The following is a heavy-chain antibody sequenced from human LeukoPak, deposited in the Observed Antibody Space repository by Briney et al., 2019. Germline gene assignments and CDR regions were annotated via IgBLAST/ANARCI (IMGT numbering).Heavy chain of an antibody. V-gene: IGHV3-21*01. CDR1: GFTFSSYS. J-gene: IGHJ3*02. CDR3: ARVDSSGYYLVGAFDI. Sequence: GGSLRLSCAASGFTFSSYSMSWVRQAPGKGLEWVSSISRSSSYIYYADPVEGRFTISRDNAKNSLFLHINSLRAEDTAVYYCARVDSSGYYLVGAFDIWGQGTMVTVSS. D-gene: IGHD3-22*01. CDR2: ISRSSSYI.